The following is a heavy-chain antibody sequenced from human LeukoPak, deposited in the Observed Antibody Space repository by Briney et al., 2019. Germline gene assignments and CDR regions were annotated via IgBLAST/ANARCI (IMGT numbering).Heavy chain of an antibody. CDR1: GYTFTGYY. J-gene: IGHJ6*03. V-gene: IGHV1-2*02. Sequence: ASVKVSCKASGYTFTGYYMHWVRQAPGQGLEWMGWINPNSGGTNYAQKFQGRVTMTRDTSISTAYMELSRLRSDDTAVYYCARAGIAAAGYYMDVWGKGTTVTVSS. CDR3: ARAGIAAAGYYMDV. CDR2: INPNSGGT. D-gene: IGHD6-13*01.